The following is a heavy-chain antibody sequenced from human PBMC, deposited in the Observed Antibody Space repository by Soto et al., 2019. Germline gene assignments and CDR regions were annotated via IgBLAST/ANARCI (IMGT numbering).Heavy chain of an antibody. CDR2: IYYSGST. D-gene: IGHD2-21*01. CDR3: ASSEFH. CDR1: ARXITSSCYY. J-gene: IGHJ4*02. Sequence: PPETMSLTCTVSARXITSSCYYWGWIRQPPGKGLEWIGRIYYSGSTYYNPSLKSRVTISVDTSKNQFSLNLSSVTAADPAVYYCASSEFHWGQGTLVTVSS. V-gene: IGHV4-39*01.